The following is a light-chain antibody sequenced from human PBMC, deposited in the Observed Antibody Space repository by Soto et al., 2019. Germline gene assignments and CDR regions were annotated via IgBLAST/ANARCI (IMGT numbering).Light chain of an antibody. CDR2: DAS. CDR3: QLSDSSLT. Sequence: DRVTITCRASQSISSWLAWYQQKPGKAPKLLIYDASSLESGVPSRFSGSGSGTDFTLTISSLQPEDFATYYCQLSDSSLTFGQGTRLEIK. J-gene: IGKJ5*01. CDR1: QSISSW. V-gene: IGKV1-5*01.